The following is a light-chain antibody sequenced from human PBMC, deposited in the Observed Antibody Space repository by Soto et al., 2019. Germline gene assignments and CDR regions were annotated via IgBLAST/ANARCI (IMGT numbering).Light chain of an antibody. V-gene: IGKV3-20*01. J-gene: IGKJ1*01. CDR1: QSVSSSY. CDR2: AAS. CDR3: QQYGSSPRT. Sequence: DIVLTQSPGTLSVSPGERATLSCRASQSVSSSYLAWYQQKPGQAPRLLIYAASSRATGIPDMFSGSGSGTYFTLTISRLEHEDFAVYYCQQYGSSPRTFGQGTKVEIK.